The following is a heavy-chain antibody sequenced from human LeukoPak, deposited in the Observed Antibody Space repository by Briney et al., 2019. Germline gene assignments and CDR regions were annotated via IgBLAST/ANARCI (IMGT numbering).Heavy chain of an antibody. D-gene: IGHD3-22*01. J-gene: IGHJ4*02. V-gene: IGHV4-59*08. CDR3: ARHGGQSSGYYY. CDR1: GGSISSYY. Sequence: SETLSPTCTVSGGSISSYYWSWIRQPPGKGLEWIGYIFNSGNTNYNPSFKSRVTISVETSKNQFSLKLSSVTAADTAVYYCARHGGQSSGYYYWGQGTLVTVSS. CDR2: IFNSGNT.